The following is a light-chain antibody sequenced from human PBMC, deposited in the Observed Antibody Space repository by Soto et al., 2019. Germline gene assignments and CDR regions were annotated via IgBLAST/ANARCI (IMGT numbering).Light chain of an antibody. CDR1: SSDVGGYNY. CDR3: ASYGGNYEV. J-gene: IGLJ2*01. CDR2: EVT. V-gene: IGLV2-8*01. Sequence: QSALTQPPSASGSPGQSVTISCTGTSSDVGGYNYVSWFQQNPGKAPKLIIYEVTKRPSGVPDRFSGSKSGNTASLTVSGLQPEDEADYYCASYGGNYEVFGGGTKVTVL.